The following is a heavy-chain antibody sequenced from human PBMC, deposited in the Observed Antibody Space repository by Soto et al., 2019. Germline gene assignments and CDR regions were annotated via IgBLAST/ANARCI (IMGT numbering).Heavy chain of an antibody. CDR2: INHSGST. V-gene: IGHV4-34*01. D-gene: IGHD5-18*01. J-gene: IGHJ4*02. CDR1: GGSFSDYY. Sequence: QVQLQQWGAGLLKPSETLSLTCAVYGGSFSDYYWSWIRQPPGKGLEWIGEINHSGSTNYNPSLKRRVTISEDTSKNQFSLKLSSVTAADTAVYYCAREPVVDTAMVSVFDYWGQGTLVTVSS. CDR3: AREPVVDTAMVSVFDY.